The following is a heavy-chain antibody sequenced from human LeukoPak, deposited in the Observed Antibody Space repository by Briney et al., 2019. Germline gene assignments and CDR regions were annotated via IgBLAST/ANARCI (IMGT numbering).Heavy chain of an antibody. CDR2: IYYSGST. CDR3: ARFSSSWYYYYYYGMDV. V-gene: IGHV4-31*03. Sequence: SQTLSLTCTVSGGSISSGGYYWSWIRQHPGKGLEWIGCIYYSGSTYYNPSLKSRVTISVDTSKNQFSLKLSSVTAADTAVYYCARFSSSWYYYYYYGMDVWGQGTTVTVSS. J-gene: IGHJ6*02. D-gene: IGHD6-13*01. CDR1: GGSISSGGYY.